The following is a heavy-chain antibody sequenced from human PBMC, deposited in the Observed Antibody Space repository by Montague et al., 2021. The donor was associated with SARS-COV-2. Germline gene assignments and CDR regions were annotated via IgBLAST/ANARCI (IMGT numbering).Heavy chain of an antibody. V-gene: IGHV4-39*01. D-gene: IGHD5-24*01. Sequence: SETLSLTCTVPGGSISSSSYYWGWIRQPPGKGLEWIGSIYYSGSTYYNPSLKSRVTISVDTSKNQFSLKLSSVTAADTAVYYCARHFKVTFVRWLQPRGGFDYWGQGTLVTVSS. CDR2: IYYSGST. CDR1: GGSISSSSYY. J-gene: IGHJ4*02. CDR3: ARHFKVTFVRWLQPRGGFDY.